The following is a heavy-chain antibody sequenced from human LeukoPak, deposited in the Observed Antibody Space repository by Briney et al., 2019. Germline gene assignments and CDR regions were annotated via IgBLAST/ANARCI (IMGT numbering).Heavy chain of an antibody. CDR2: IYSSGNT. V-gene: IGHV4-4*07. Sequence: PSETRSLTCTVFVVSFSTYYWTWIRQPAGKGPECIGRIYSSGNTNYNPSLESRVTISIDTSKHQFSLKLTSVTAAATAVYYCARERGILRGDAFDLWGQGTMVTVSA. J-gene: IGHJ3*01. CDR1: VVSFSTYY. D-gene: IGHD1-26*01. CDR3: ARERGILRGDAFDL.